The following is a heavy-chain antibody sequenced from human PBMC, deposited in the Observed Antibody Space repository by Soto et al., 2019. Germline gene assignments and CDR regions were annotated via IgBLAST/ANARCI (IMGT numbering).Heavy chain of an antibody. CDR2: ISYDGSNK. J-gene: IGHJ6*02. Sequence: QVQLVESGGGVVQPGRSLRLSCAASGFTFSSYGMHWVRQAPGKGLEWVAVISYDGSNKYYADSVKGRFTISRDNSKNTLYLQMNSLRADDTAVYYCAKDQLRGVRGVITYYCGMDVWGQGTTVTVPS. CDR3: AKDQLRGVRGVITYYCGMDV. V-gene: IGHV3-30*18. CDR1: GFTFSSYG. D-gene: IGHD3-10*01.